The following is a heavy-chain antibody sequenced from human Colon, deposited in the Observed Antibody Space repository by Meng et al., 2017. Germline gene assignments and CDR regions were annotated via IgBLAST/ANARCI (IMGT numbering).Heavy chain of an antibody. V-gene: IGHV1-2*02. Sequence: QVQLVQSGAELKKPGASVKVSCTTSGYTFTDYFIHWVRQAPGQGLEWMGWFNPNSGATNYAQNFQGRVTMTRATSATTAYMELSRLRSDDTAMYYCARGLNPHWFDPWGQGTLVTVSS. CDR2: FNPNSGAT. CDR3: ARGLNPHWFDP. D-gene: IGHD1-14*01. CDR1: GYTFTDYF. J-gene: IGHJ5*02.